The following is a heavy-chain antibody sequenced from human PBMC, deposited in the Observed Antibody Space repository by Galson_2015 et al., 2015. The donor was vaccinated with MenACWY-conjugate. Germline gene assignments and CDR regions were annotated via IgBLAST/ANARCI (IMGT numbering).Heavy chain of an antibody. CDR2: INVGTGNT. D-gene: IGHD2-21*01. CDR1: GYTFTGYA. CDR3: ASGAIGWAFDV. J-gene: IGHJ3*01. V-gene: IGHV1-3*01. Sequence: SVKVSCKASGYTFTGYAVNWVRQAPGQRPEWMGWINVGTGNTRYSQKFEGRVTFTWDTSANTAYMAPSGLRSEDTAVYYCASGAIGWAFDVWGQGTLVTVSS.